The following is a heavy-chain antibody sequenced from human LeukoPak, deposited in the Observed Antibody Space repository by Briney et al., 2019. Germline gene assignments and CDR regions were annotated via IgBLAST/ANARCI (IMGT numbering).Heavy chain of an antibody. D-gene: IGHD3-22*01. Sequence: PGGSLRLSCAASGFTVSSNYMSWVRQAPGKGLEWVSVIYSGGSTYYADSVKGRFTISRDNSKNTLYLQMNSLRAEDTAVYYCAKQVDDSSDLHYFDYWGQGTLVTVSS. CDR2: IYSGGST. V-gene: IGHV3-53*01. CDR3: AKQVDDSSDLHYFDY. J-gene: IGHJ4*02. CDR1: GFTVSSNY.